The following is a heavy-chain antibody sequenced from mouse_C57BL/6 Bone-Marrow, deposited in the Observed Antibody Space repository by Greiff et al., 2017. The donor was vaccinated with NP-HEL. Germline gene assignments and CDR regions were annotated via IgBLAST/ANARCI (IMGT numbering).Heavy chain of an antibody. V-gene: IGHV1-55*01. CDR1: GYTFTSYW. CDR2: IYPGSGST. Sequence: VQLQQPGAELVKPGASVKMSCKASGYTFTSYWITWVKQRPGQGLEWIGDIYPGSGSTNYNEKFKSKATLTVDTSSSTAYMQLSRLTSEDSAVYACARSMVTTDWYFDVWGTGTTVTVSS. D-gene: IGHD2-2*01. J-gene: IGHJ1*03. CDR3: ARSMVTTDWYFDV.